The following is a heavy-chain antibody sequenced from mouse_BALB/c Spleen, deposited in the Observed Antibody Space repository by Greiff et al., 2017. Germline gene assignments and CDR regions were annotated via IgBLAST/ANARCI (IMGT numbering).Heavy chain of an antibody. CDR3: ARRKGYDYAMDY. J-gene: IGHJ4*01. CDR2: INPYNGDT. Sequence: VQLKESGPELVKPGASVKISCKASGYSFTGYFMNWVMQSHGKSLEWIGRINPYNGDTFYNQKFKGKATLTVDKSSSTAHMELRSLASEDSAVYYCARRKGYDYAMDYWGQGTSVTVSS. V-gene: IGHV1-20*02. CDR1: GYSFTGYF. D-gene: IGHD2-2*01.